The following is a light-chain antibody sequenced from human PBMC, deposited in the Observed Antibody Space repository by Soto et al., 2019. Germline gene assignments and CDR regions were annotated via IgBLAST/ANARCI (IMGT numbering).Light chain of an antibody. V-gene: IGLV2-14*03. J-gene: IGLJ3*02. Sequence: QSALTQPASVSESPGQSITISCTGTSSDVGSYNYVSWYQQHPGKVPKLMIYDVSNRPSGVSDRFSGSKSGNTASLTISGIQAEDEADYYCSSYTRSNTVVFGGGTKVTVL. CDR2: DVS. CDR1: SSDVGSYNY. CDR3: SSYTRSNTVV.